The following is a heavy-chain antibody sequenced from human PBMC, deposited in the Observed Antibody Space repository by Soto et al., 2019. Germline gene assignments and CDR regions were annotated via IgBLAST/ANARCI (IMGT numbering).Heavy chain of an antibody. CDR3: AKPKRSYWANCEY. J-gene: IGHJ4*02. V-gene: IGHV3-23*01. CDR1: GFTFSSYA. CDR2: ISGSGGST. Sequence: GGSMRLSCAASGFTFSSYAMSWVRQAPGKGLEWVSAISGSGGSTYYADSVKGRFTLSRDNSKNTLYLQLNSLRAEDTAVYYYAKPKRSYWANCEYCGQGTLVTAS. D-gene: IGHD1-26*01.